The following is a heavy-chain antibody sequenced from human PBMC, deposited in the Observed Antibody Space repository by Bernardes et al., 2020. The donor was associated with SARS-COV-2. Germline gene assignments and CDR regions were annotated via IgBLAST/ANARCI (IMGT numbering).Heavy chain of an antibody. Sequence: GESLKISCKASGYIFINNWIAWVRQMPGKGLEWMGTIYPGDSDTRYSPSFQGQVTVSADKSINTAYLQWSSLKASDTAMYYCARRQTNCTGGRCYSGGMDVWGQGTTVTVFS. V-gene: IGHV5-51*01. CDR2: IYPGDSDT. D-gene: IGHD2-15*01. CDR3: ARRQTNCTGGRCYSGGMDV. J-gene: IGHJ6*02. CDR1: GYIFINNW.